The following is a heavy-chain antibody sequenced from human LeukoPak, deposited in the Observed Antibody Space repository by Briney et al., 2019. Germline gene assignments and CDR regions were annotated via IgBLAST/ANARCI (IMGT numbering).Heavy chain of an antibody. D-gene: IGHD3-10*01. J-gene: IGHJ4*02. Sequence: SVKVSCKASGGTFSSYAISWVRQAPGQGLEWMGGIIPIFGTANYAQKFQGRVTITADESTSTAYMELSSLRSEDTAVYYCARDQRYYGSGKWRFDYWGQGTLVTVSS. V-gene: IGHV1-69*13. CDR2: IIPIFGTA. CDR1: GGTFSSYA. CDR3: ARDQRYYGSGKWRFDY.